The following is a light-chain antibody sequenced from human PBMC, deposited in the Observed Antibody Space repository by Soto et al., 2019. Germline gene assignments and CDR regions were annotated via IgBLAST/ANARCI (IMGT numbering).Light chain of an antibody. Sequence: DIVMTQSPDSLAVSLGERATINCKSSQNLLYSSNNKNYLAWHQQKPGQPPKLIISWASTRESGVPERFSGSGSGKDFTLTISSLQAEDVAVYYCQQYYSVPITFGQGTRLEIK. CDR3: QQYYSVPIT. J-gene: IGKJ5*01. CDR2: WAS. V-gene: IGKV4-1*01. CDR1: QNLLYSSNNKNY.